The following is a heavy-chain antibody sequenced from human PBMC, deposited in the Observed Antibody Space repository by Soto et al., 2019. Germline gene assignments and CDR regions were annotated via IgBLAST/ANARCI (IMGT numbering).Heavy chain of an antibody. V-gene: IGHV4-31*03. CDR3: AREDVVVPAGHYYYYYYMDV. D-gene: IGHD2-2*01. CDR1: GGSISSGGYY. Sequence: PSETLSLTCTVSGGSISSGGYYWSWIRQHPGKGLEWIGHIYYSGSTYYNPSLKSRVTISVDTSKNQFSLKLSSVTAADTAVYYCAREDVVVPAGHYYYYYYMDVWGKGTTVTVSS. J-gene: IGHJ6*03. CDR2: IYYSGST.